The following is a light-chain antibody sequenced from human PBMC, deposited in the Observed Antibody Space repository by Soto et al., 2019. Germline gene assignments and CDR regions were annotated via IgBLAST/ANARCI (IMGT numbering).Light chain of an antibody. Sequence: EIVLTQSPATLSLSPGERATLSCRAGQSVNSYLAWYQQKPGQVPRLLIYDTSNRATGIPARFSGSGSGTDFTLTISSLAPEDFAVYYCQHRSNWPPGFGQGTRMEIK. CDR1: QSVNSY. J-gene: IGKJ5*01. CDR3: QHRSNWPPG. CDR2: DTS. V-gene: IGKV3-11*01.